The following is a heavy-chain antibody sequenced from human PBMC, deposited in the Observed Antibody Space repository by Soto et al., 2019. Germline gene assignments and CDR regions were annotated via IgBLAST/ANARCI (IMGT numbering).Heavy chain of an antibody. CDR3: ARDYGAARDFDY. D-gene: IGHD6-6*01. CDR2: ISYDGSNK. V-gene: IGHV3-30-3*01. CDR1: GFTFSNYA. J-gene: IGHJ4*02. Sequence: QVQLVESGGGVVQPGRSLRLSCAASGFTFSNYAMHWVRQAPGKGLEWVAVISYDGSNKYYAESVRGRFTISRDNSKNTLYLQMNSLRAEDAAVYYCARDYGAARDFDYWGQGTLVTVSS.